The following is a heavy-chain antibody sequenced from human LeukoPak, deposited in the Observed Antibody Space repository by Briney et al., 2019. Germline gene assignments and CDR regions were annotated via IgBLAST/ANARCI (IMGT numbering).Heavy chain of an antibody. CDR1: GGSFSGYY. J-gene: IGHJ3*02. CDR2: INHSGST. CDR3: ARRRWLRLSGAFDI. Sequence: SETLSLTCAVYGGSFSGYYWSWNRQPPGKELEWIGEINHSGSTNYNPSLKSRVTISVDTSKNQFSLKLSSVTAADAAVYYCARRRWLRLSGAFDIWGQGTMVTVSS. V-gene: IGHV4-34*01. D-gene: IGHD5-12*01.